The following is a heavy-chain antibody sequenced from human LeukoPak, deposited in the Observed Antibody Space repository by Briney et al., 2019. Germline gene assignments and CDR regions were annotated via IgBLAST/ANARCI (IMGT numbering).Heavy chain of an antibody. V-gene: IGHV3-30*02. D-gene: IGHD4-17*01. CDR3: AKEHDYGDHYYYYYMDV. J-gene: IGHJ6*03. CDR1: GFTLSSCG. Sequence: GGSLRLSCAASGFTLSSCGFHWVRQAPGKGLEWVAFIRYDGSNKYYADSVKGRFTISRDNSKNTLYLQMNSLRAEDTAVYYCAKEHDYGDHYYYYYMDVWGKGTTVTVSS. CDR2: IRYDGSNK.